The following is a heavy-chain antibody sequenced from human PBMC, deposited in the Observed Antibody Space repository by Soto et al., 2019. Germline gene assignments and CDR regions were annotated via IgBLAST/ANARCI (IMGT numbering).Heavy chain of an antibody. D-gene: IGHD6-13*01. CDR3: ARAGSFAGYSNSWYDF. CDR1: GFTFSSYD. Sequence: EVQLVESGGGLVQPGGSLRLSCAASGFTFSSYDMHWVRHVTGKGLEWVSAIDTAGDTYYPGSVKGRFTISRENAKNSLYLQMNSLRAGDTAEYYCARAGSFAGYSNSWYDFWGQGTLVTVSS. V-gene: IGHV3-13*01. J-gene: IGHJ5*01. CDR2: IDTAGDT.